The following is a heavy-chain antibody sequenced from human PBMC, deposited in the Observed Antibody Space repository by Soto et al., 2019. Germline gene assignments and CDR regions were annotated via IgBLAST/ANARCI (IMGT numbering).Heavy chain of an antibody. CDR2: ISGSGGST. D-gene: IGHD5-12*01. Sequence: PGGSLRLSCAASGFTFSSYAMSWVCQAPGKGLEWVSAISGSGGSTYYADSVKGRFTISRDNSKNTLYLQMNSLRAEDTAVYYCAKASTVPKRYSGYDSWDYYYYYMDVWGKGTTVTVSS. J-gene: IGHJ6*03. CDR1: GFTFSSYA. CDR3: AKASTVPKRYSGYDSWDYYYYYMDV. V-gene: IGHV3-23*01.